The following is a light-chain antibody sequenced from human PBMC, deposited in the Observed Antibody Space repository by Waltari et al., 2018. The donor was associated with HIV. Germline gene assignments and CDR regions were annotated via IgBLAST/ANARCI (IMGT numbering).Light chain of an antibody. J-gene: IGKJ2*01. CDR2: LAS. V-gene: IGKV1-5*03. CDR3: QQFETYYI. Sequence: DIRMTQSPSTLSAFIGDRVTISCRASQNIGNFLAWYQQKPGKAPKLLISLASSRERVVPIRFSGSGSGSDFSLTISGLQYEDFATYYCQQFETYYIFGQGTRLE. CDR1: QNIGNF.